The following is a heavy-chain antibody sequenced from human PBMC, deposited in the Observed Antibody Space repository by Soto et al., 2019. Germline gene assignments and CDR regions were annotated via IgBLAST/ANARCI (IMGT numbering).Heavy chain of an antibody. CDR2: ISGSGGST. J-gene: IGHJ4*02. CDR3: ASSNSLLLLQIDY. CDR1: GFTFSSYA. Sequence: GGSLRLSCAASGFTFSSYAMSWVRQAPGKGLEWVSAISGSGGSTYYADSVKGRFTISRDNSKNTLYLQMNSLRAEDTAVYYCASSNSLLLLQIDYWGQGTLVTVSS. D-gene: IGHD3-22*01. V-gene: IGHV3-23*01.